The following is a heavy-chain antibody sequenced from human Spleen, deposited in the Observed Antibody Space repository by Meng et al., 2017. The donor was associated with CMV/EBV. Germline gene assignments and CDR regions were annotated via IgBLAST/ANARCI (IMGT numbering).Heavy chain of an antibody. CDR2: INPNSGGT. CDR3: ARDRSGSIDY. J-gene: IGHJ4*02. D-gene: IGHD6-19*01. CDR1: GYTFTGYY. Sequence: ASVKVSCKASGYTFTGYYMHWVRQAPGQGLEWIGWINPNSGGTNYAQKFQGRVTMTTDTSISTAYMELSSLRSEDTAVYYCARDRSGSIDYWGQGTLVTVSS. V-gene: IGHV1-2*02.